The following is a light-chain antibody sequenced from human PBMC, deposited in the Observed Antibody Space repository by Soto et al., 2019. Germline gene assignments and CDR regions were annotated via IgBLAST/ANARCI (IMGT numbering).Light chain of an antibody. Sequence: IVMTQSRGPLYLSPGERATLSSRASQSVSSSQLAWYQQRPGQAPRLLVYGASTRATGIADRFSGSGSGTDFTLTISRLEPEDFAVYYCQQYGSSGVTFGPGTKVDI. CDR3: QQYGSSGVT. V-gene: IGKV3-20*01. J-gene: IGKJ3*01. CDR2: GAS. CDR1: QSVSSSQ.